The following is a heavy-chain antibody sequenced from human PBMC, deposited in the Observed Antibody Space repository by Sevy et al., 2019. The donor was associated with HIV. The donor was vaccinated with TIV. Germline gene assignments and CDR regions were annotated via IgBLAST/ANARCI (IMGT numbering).Heavy chain of an antibody. CDR2: IFQSGAT. V-gene: IGHV4-30-2*01. D-gene: IGHD6-13*01. CDR1: GGSINSGGYS. Sequence: SETLSLTCAVSGGSINSGGYSWSWIRQPPGKGLEWIGYIFQSGATYYIPSLQSRVSISVDMSKNQFSLNLRSVTAADTAVYYCARGRVGDMSSWYGAFDVWGQRTMVTVSS. CDR3: ARGRVGDMSSWYGAFDV. J-gene: IGHJ3*01.